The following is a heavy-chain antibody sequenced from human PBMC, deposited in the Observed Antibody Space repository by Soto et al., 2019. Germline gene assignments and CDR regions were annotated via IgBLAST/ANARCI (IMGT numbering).Heavy chain of an antibody. Sequence: QVQLVQSGAEVKKPGASVKVSCKASGYTFTGYYMHWVRQAPGQGLEWMGWINPNTGGTNYAQKFQGWVTMTRDTSISTAYMELSRLRSDDTAVYYCARGGSGWYVVVSDEWYYFDYWGQGTLVTVSS. CDR2: INPNTGGT. J-gene: IGHJ4*02. V-gene: IGHV1-2*04. D-gene: IGHD6-19*01. CDR3: ARGGSGWYVVVSDEWYYFDY. CDR1: GYTFTGYY.